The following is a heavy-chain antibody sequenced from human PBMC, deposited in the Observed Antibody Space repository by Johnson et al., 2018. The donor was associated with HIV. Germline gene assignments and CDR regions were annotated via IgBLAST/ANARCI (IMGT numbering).Heavy chain of an antibody. D-gene: IGHD1-26*01. J-gene: IGHJ3*02. Sequence: QVQLVESGGGVVQPGGSLRLSCAASGFTFSSYGMHWVRQAPGKGLEWVAFILYDGSNKYYADSVKGRFTISRDNSKNTLYLQMNSLRAEDPAVYYCAKDGVGATPFAFDIWGQGTMVTVSS. CDR3: AKDGVGATPFAFDI. V-gene: IGHV3-30*02. CDR2: ILYDGSNK. CDR1: GFTFSSYG.